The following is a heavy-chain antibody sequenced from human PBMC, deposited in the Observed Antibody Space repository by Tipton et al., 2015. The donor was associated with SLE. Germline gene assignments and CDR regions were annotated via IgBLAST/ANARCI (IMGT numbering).Heavy chain of an antibody. V-gene: IGHV3-7*01. Sequence: GSLRLSCVASGFTFSDYWMSWVRQAPGKGLEWVANIKQDGSEKCYGDSVKGRFTISRDNAKNALFLQMNSLRAEDTAVYHCARGYCCGPACYSVVEHDAFDVWGQGTMVTVSS. CDR3: ARGYCCGPACYSVVEHDAFDV. CDR1: GFTFSDYW. CDR2: IKQDGSEK. J-gene: IGHJ3*01. D-gene: IGHD2-15*01.